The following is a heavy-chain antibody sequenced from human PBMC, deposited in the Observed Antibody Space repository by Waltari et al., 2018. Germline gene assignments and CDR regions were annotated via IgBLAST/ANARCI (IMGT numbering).Heavy chain of an antibody. V-gene: IGHV4-39*01. CDR3: ARRTAAAGVFDT. D-gene: IGHD6-25*01. CDR2: ISHSGSD. Sequence: QVQLQESGPGLVKPSETLSLTCTVSCVSITSSLFYWGWIRPPTGRGLEWIGTISHSGSDYSTPSLKSRLTMPVDTSKNHFSLSLTSMTASDSALYFCARRTAAAGVFDTWGRGILVTVSS. CDR1: CVSITSSLFY. J-gene: IGHJ5*02.